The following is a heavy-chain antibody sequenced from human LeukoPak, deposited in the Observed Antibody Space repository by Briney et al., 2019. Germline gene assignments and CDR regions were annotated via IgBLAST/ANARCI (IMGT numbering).Heavy chain of an antibody. V-gene: IGHV3-21*01. CDR1: GFTFSSYS. CDR3: ARGIYGGNSPTDY. J-gene: IGHJ4*02. D-gene: IGHD4-23*01. Sequence: GGSLRLSCAASGFTFSSYSMNWVRQAPGKGLEWVSSISSSSSYIYYADSVKGRFTISRDNAKNSLYLQMNSLRAEDTAVYYCARGIYGGNSPTDYWGQGTLVTVSS. CDR2: ISSSSSYI.